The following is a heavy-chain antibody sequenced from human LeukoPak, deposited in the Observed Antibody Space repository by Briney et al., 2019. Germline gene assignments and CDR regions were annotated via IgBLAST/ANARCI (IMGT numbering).Heavy chain of an antibody. CDR3: AKGTYSSSWSDFDY. CDR2: ISWNSGSI. CDR1: GFTFDDYA. V-gene: IGHV3-9*03. J-gene: IGHJ4*02. Sequence: PGGSLRLSCAASGFTFDDYAMHWVRHAPGKGLEWVSGISWNSGSIGYADSVKGRFTISRDNAKNSLYLQMNSLRAEDMALYYCAKGTYSSSWSDFDYWGQGTLVTVSS. D-gene: IGHD6-13*01.